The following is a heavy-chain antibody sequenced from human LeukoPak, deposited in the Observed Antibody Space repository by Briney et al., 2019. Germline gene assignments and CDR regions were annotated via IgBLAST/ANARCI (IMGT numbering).Heavy chain of an antibody. D-gene: IGHD1-26*01. CDR3: AKDRGSGSYFEASNWFDP. J-gene: IGHJ5*02. CDR2: ISGSGGST. Sequence: GGSLRLSCAASGSTFSSYAMSWVRQAPGKGLEGVSAISGSGGSTYYADSVKGRFTISRDNSKNTLYLQMNSLRGEDTAVYYCAKDRGSGSYFEASNWFDPWGQGTLVTVSS. V-gene: IGHV3-23*01. CDR1: GSTFSSYA.